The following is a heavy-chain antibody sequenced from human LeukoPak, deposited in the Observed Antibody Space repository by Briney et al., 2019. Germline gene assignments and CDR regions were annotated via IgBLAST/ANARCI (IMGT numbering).Heavy chain of an antibody. CDR2: IVGRGGST. V-gene: IGHV3-23*01. D-gene: IGHD4-17*01. Sequence: PGGSLRLSCAASGFTFSSYGMSWVRQAPGKGLEWVSSIVGRGGSTYYADSVKGRFTISRDNSRNTLYLEVNSLRAEDTAVYYCSKDREVTTLGYFQHWGQGTLVTVSS. CDR3: SKDREVTTLGYFQH. J-gene: IGHJ1*01. CDR1: GFTFSSYG.